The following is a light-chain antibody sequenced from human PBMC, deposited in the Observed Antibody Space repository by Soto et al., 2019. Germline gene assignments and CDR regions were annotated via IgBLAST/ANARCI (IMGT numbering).Light chain of an antibody. CDR3: QQSYSTPYT. J-gene: IGKJ2*01. CDR2: AIS. CDR1: QSFTNY. V-gene: IGKV1-39*01. Sequence: DIQMTQSPSSLSESVGDRVTITCRASQSFTNYLNWYQQKPGKAPKLLMYAISTLQSGVPSRFGGSGSGTEFTLTISSLQPDDFATYYCQQSYSTPYTFGQGTKVDIK.